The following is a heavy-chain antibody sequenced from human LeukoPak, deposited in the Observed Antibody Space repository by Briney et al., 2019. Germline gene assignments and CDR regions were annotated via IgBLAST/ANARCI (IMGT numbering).Heavy chain of an antibody. CDR1: GGTISSYY. CDR2: IYYSGST. CDR3: ATTYSSSWGYYYYGMDV. Sequence: SETLSLTCSVSGGTISSYYWSWIRQPPGKGLECIGYIYYSGSTNYNPSLKSRVTISVDTSKTQFSLKLSSVTAADTAVYYCATTYSSSWGYYYYGMDVWGQGTTVTVTS. D-gene: IGHD6-13*01. V-gene: IGHV4-59*08. J-gene: IGHJ6*02.